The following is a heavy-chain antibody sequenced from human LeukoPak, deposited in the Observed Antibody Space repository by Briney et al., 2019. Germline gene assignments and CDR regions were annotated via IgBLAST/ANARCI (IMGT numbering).Heavy chain of an antibody. V-gene: IGHV3-66*01. Sequence: GGSLRLSCAASAFTVSSNYMSCVRQAPGKGRGWGSIIYSGGTTYYADSVKGRFTISRDNSKSTLYLQMNSLRAEDTAVYYCARRYPYSSAWHPSAFDVWGQGTMVTVSS. CDR1: AFTVSSNY. CDR3: ARRYPYSSAWHPSAFDV. D-gene: IGHD6-19*01. CDR2: IYSGGTT. J-gene: IGHJ3*01.